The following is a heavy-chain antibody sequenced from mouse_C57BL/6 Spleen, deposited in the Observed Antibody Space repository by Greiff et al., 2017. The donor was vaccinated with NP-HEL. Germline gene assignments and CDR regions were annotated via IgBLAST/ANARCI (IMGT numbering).Heavy chain of an antibody. CDR1: GFTFTDYY. V-gene: IGHV7-3*01. CDR2: IRNKANGYTT. Sequence: EVMLVESGGGLVQPGGSLSLSCAASGFTFTDYYMSWVRQPPGKALEWLGFIRNKANGYTTEYSASVKGRFTISRDNSQSILYLQMNALRAEDSATYYCARSGDGYFYYYARDYWGQGTSVTVSS. D-gene: IGHD2-3*01. CDR3: ARSGDGYFYYYARDY. J-gene: IGHJ4*01.